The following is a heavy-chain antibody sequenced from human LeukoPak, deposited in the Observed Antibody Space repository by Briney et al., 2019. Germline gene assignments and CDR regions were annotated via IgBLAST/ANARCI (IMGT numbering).Heavy chain of an antibody. D-gene: IGHD6-19*01. CDR2: IYYSGST. V-gene: IGHV4-39*07. CDR3: ARGSGRYSSGWYGY. CDR1: GGSISSSRYY. J-gene: IGHJ4*02. Sequence: SETLSLTCTVSGGSISSSRYYWGWIRQPPGKGLEWIGSIYYSGSTYYNPSLKSRVTISVDTSKNQFSLKLSSVTAADTAVYYCARGSGRYSSGWYGYWGQGTLVTVSS.